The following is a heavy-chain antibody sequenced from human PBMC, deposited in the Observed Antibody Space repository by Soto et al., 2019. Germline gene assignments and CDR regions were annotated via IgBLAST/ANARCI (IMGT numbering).Heavy chain of an antibody. Sequence: GGSLRLSCAASGFTFSNFAMSWVRQAPGGGLQWVSSISGSGATTYYGNSVKGRFTVSRDNSKNTVSLQMNSLRAEDSALYYCASGMTTVTPEWLDPWGQGTLVTVYS. CDR3: ASGMTTVTPEWLDP. D-gene: IGHD4-4*01. V-gene: IGHV3-23*01. J-gene: IGHJ5*02. CDR2: ISGSGATT. CDR1: GFTFSNFA.